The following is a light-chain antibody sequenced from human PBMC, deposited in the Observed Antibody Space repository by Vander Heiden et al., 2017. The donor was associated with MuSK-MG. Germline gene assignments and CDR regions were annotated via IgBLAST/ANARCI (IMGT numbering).Light chain of an antibody. J-gene: IGLJ2*01. CDR3: QVWDSSSDHQV. Sequence: SDVLTQPPSGSVAPGQTARITCGGNNIGRKSVHWYQQMPGEAPVLVVYDDSARPSGITERFSGSNSGNTATVTISRVEAGDEADYYCQVWDSSSDHQVFGGGTKLTVL. CDR2: DDS. CDR1: NIGRKS. V-gene: IGLV3-21*02.